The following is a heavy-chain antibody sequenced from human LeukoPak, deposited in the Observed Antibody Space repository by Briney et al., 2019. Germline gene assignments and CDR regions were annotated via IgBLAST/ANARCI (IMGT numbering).Heavy chain of an antibody. J-gene: IGHJ4*02. D-gene: IGHD6-6*01. Sequence: GGSLRLSCAASRFTFSDFSMNWVRQAPGKGLEWVSSISSSSSYIYYADSVKGRFTISRDNAKNSLYLQMNSLRAEDTAVYYCARAYSSSSGVAGYWGQGTLVTVSS. CDR1: RFTFSDFS. CDR2: ISSSSSYI. CDR3: ARAYSSSSGVAGY. V-gene: IGHV3-21*01.